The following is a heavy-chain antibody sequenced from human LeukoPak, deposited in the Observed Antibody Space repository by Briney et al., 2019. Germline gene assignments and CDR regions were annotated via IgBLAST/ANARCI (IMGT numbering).Heavy chain of an antibody. CDR1: GGSISSSSYY. Sequence: SETLSLTCTVSGGSISSSSYYCGWIRQPPGKGLEWIGSIYYSGSTYYNPSLKSRVTISVDTSKNQFSLRLSSVTAADTAVYYCARLYSSSWVDPWGQGTLVTVSS. V-gene: IGHV4-39*01. J-gene: IGHJ5*02. D-gene: IGHD6-13*01. CDR2: IYYSGST. CDR3: ARLYSSSWVDP.